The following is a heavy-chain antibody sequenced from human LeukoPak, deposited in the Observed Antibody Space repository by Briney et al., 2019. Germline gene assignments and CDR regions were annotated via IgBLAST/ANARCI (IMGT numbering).Heavy chain of an antibody. CDR3: ARDRISDYGDAFDI. CDR2: IYYSGST. Sequence: SETLSLTCTVSGGSISSYYWSWIRQPPGKGLEWIGYIYYSGSTNYNPSLKSRVTISVDTSKNQFSLKLSSVTAADTAVYYCARDRISDYGDAFDIWGQGTMVTVSS. D-gene: IGHD4-17*01. CDR1: GGSISSYY. J-gene: IGHJ3*02. V-gene: IGHV4-59*01.